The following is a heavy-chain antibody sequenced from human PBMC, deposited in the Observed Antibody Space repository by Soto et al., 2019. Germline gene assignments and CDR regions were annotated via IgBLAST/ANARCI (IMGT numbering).Heavy chain of an antibody. CDR2: IRSKAYGGTT. CDR3: TTPQGPVTQGRYYFDY. J-gene: IGHJ4*02. V-gene: IGHV3-49*04. Sequence: GGSLRLSCTASGFTFGDYAMSCVRQAPGKGLEWVGFIRSKAYGGTTEYAASVKGRFTISRDDSKSIAYLQMNSLKTEDTAVYYCTTPQGPVTQGRYYFDYWGQGTLVTVSS. D-gene: IGHD4-17*01. CDR1: GFTFGDYA.